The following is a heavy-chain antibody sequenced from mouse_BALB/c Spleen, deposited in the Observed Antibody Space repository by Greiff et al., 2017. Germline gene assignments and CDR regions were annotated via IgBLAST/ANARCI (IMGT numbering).Heavy chain of an antibody. J-gene: IGHJ3*01. V-gene: IGHV5-6-4*01. CDR1: GFTFSSYT. CDR2: ISSGGSYT. Sequence: EVKVVESGGGLVKPGGSLKLSCAASGFTFSSYTMSWVRQTPEKRLEWVATISSGGSYTYYPDSVKGRFTISRDNAKNTLYLQMSSLKSEDTAMYYCTRSTAGFAYWGQGTLVTVSA. CDR3: TRSTAGFAY. D-gene: IGHD1-2*01.